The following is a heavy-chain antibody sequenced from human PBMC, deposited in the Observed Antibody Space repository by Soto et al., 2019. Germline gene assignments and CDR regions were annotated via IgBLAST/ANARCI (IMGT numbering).Heavy chain of an antibody. Sequence: EVQLLESGGGLVQPGGSLRLSCAASGFTFNIYAMSWVRQAPGKGLEWVSAISGSGGITYYADSVKGRFTISRDNSKNTLYLQMNSLRDEDTAVYYCAKLPEDIVVVIAAAPSSSSSYYFDYWGQGTLVTVSS. CDR1: GFTFNIYA. CDR2: ISGSGGIT. CDR3: AKLPEDIVVVIAAAPSSSSSYYFDY. J-gene: IGHJ4*02. D-gene: IGHD2-2*01. V-gene: IGHV3-23*01.